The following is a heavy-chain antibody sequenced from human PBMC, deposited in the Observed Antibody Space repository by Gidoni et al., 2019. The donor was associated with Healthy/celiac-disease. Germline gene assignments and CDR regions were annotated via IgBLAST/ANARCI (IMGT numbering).Heavy chain of an antibody. J-gene: IGHJ4*02. Sequence: QVQLQQWGAGLLKPSETLSLTCAVYGGSFSGYYWSWIRQPPGKGLEWIGEINHSGSTNYNPSLKSRVTISVDTSKNQFSLKLSSVTAADTAVYYCARGGLKLRFLEWGIDYWGQGTLVTVSS. CDR3: ARGGLKLRFLEWGIDY. D-gene: IGHD3-3*01. CDR2: INHSGST. V-gene: IGHV4-34*01. CDR1: GGSFSGYY.